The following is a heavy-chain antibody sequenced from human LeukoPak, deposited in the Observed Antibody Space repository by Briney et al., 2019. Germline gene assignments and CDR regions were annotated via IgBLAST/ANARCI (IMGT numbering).Heavy chain of an antibody. J-gene: IGHJ5*02. CDR2: IYYSGST. CDR3: ARRPGSSGYDPWFDP. V-gene: IGHV4-59*01. CDR1: GGSLSSYY. D-gene: IGHD3-22*01. Sequence: SETLSLTCTVSGGSLSSYYWSWSRQPPGGGLGWIWYIYYSGSTNYNPSLKSRVTISVDTSKNQFSLKLSSVTAADTAVYYCARRPGSSGYDPWFDPWGQGTLVTVSS.